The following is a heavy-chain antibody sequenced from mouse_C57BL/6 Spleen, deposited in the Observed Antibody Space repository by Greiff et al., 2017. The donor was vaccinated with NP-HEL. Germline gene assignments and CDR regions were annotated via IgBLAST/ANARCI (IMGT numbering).Heavy chain of an antibody. J-gene: IGHJ3*01. Sequence: EVKVVESGGGLVKPGGSLKLSCAASGFTFSDYGMHWVRQAPEKGLEWVAYISSGSSTIYYADTVKGRFTISRDNAKNTLFLQMTSLRSEDTAMYYCARADGYYRAWFAYWGQGTLVTVSA. CDR2: ISSGSSTI. CDR1: GFTFSDYG. D-gene: IGHD2-3*01. CDR3: ARADGYYRAWFAY. V-gene: IGHV5-17*01.